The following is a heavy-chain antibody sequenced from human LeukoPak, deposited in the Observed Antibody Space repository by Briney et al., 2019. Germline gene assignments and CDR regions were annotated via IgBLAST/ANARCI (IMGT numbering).Heavy chain of an antibody. CDR1: GGSINNYY. CDR3: ARLSSGANPPFDY. Sequence: PSETLSLTCTVSGGSINNYYWSWVRQTPGKGLECMGYIYYTGSTNYNPSLKSRITMSVDTSTNQFSLKLSSVTAADTAVYYCARLSSGANPPFDYGGQGTLVTVSS. J-gene: IGHJ4*02. CDR2: IYYTGST. V-gene: IGHV4-59*08. D-gene: IGHD4/OR15-4a*01.